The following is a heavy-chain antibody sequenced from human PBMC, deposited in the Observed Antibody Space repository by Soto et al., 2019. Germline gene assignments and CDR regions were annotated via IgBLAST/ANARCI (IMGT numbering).Heavy chain of an antibody. CDR1: GFIFSTYT. J-gene: IGHJ6*02. D-gene: IGHD1-26*01. CDR3: AREKSGSWDV. V-gene: IGHV3-21*01. Sequence: PGGSLRLSCVASGFIFSTYTMSWVRQAPGAGLEWVTSISSSSSNIYYAGSVKGRFTVSRDNAKNSLYLQLTGLRVEDTASYYCAREKSGSWDVWGQGTTVTVSS. CDR2: ISSSSSNI.